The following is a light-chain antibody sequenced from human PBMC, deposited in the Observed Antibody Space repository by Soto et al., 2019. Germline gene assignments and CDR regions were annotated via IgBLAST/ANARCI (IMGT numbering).Light chain of an antibody. CDR1: QSVSSSY. Sequence: EIVLTQSPGTLSLSPGERATLSCRASQSVSSSYLAWYQQKPGQAPRLLIYGASSRATGIPDRFSGSGSGTDFTLTISRLEPEDSAVYYCQQHSRSITFGGGTKVEIK. CDR3: QQHSRSIT. CDR2: GAS. J-gene: IGKJ4*01. V-gene: IGKV3-20*01.